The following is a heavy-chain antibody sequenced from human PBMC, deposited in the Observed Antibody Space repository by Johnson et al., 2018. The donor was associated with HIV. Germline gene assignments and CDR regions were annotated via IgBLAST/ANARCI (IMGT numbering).Heavy chain of an antibody. CDR1: GFIFSSYA. CDR3: TTDHDSSSWYHDAFDI. Sequence: VQLVESGGGLVQPGGSLRLSCAVSGFIFSSYAMHWVRQAPGKGLEWVTGVTGTGGNTYYADSVKGRFTISRDNSKNSLFLQMNSLRVEDTAVYYCTTDHDSSSWYHDAFDIWGQGTMVTVSS. V-gene: IGHV3-23*04. D-gene: IGHD6-13*01. CDR2: VTGTGGNT. J-gene: IGHJ3*02.